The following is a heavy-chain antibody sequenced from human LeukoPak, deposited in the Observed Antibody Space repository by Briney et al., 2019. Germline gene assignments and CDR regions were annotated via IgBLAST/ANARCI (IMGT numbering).Heavy chain of an antibody. CDR1: GGTFSSYA. D-gene: IGHD3-3*01. V-gene: IGHV1-69*04. CDR3: ASLGGHYDFWSGYPSDAFDI. Sequence: GAPVKVSCKASGGTFSSYAISWVRQAPGQGLEWMGRIIPILGIANYAQKFQGRVTITADKSTSTAYMELSSLRSEDTAVYYCASLGGHYDFWSGYPSDAFDIWGQGTMVTVSS. J-gene: IGHJ3*02. CDR2: IIPILGIA.